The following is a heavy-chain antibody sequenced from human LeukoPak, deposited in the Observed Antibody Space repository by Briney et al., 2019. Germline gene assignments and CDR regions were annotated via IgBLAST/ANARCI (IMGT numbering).Heavy chain of an antibody. J-gene: IGHJ6*02. Sequence: GESLKTSCKGSGYSFTSYWNGWVRQMPRKGLEWMGIIYPGDSDTRYSPSFQGQVTISADKSISTAYLQWSSLKASDTAMYYCARGEAVAGTSGYYYGMDVWGQGTTVTVSS. CDR3: ARGEAVAGTSGYYYGMDV. CDR1: GYSFTSYW. D-gene: IGHD6-19*01. V-gene: IGHV5-51*01. CDR2: IYPGDSDT.